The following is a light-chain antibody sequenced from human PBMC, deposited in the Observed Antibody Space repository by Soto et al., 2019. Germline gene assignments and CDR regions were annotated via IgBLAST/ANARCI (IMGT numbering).Light chain of an antibody. CDR2: EVS. Sequence: QSALTQPASVSGSPGQSITISCTGTSSDGGSYNFVSWYQQHPGKAPKLMIYEVSKRPSGVSNRFSGSKSGNTASLTISGLQAEDEADYYCCSYAGSSTSWVFGGGTQLTVL. V-gene: IGLV2-23*02. CDR3: CSYAGSSTSWV. CDR1: SSDGGSYNF. J-gene: IGLJ3*02.